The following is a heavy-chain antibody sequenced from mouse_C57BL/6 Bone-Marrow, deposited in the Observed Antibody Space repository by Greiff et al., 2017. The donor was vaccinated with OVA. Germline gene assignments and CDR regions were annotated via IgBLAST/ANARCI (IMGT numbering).Heavy chain of an antibody. J-gene: IGHJ4*01. CDR3: ARSGRDYAMDY. Sequence: QVQLKESGAELVKPGASVKISCKASGYAFSSYWMNWVKQRPGKGLEWIGQIYPGDGDTNYNGKFKGKATLTADKSSSTAYMQLSSLTSEDSAVYFCARSGRDYAMDYWGQGTSVTVSS. V-gene: IGHV1-80*01. CDR2: IYPGDGDT. CDR1: GYAFSSYW.